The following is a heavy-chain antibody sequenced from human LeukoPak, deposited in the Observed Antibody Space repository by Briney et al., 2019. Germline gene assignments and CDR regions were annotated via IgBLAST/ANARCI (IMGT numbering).Heavy chain of an antibody. CDR3: ASSPGGAAAGFFDY. J-gene: IGHJ4*02. V-gene: IGHV3-11*01. Sequence: GGSLRLSCAASEFTFSDYYMSWIRQAPGKGLEWVSYISSSGSTIYYADSVKGRFTISRDNAKNSLYLQMNSLRAEATAVYYCASSPGGAAAGFFDYWGQGTLVTVSS. CDR2: ISSSGSTI. D-gene: IGHD6-13*01. CDR1: EFTFSDYY.